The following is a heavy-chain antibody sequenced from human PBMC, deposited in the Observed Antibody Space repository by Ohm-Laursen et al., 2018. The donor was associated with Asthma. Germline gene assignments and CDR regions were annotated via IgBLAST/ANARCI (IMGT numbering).Heavy chain of an antibody. CDR3: ARDMGHSGYDSYDY. V-gene: IGHV3-33*08. CDR1: GFTFSSYA. D-gene: IGHD5-12*01. Sequence: SLRLSCAASGFTFSSYAMHWVRQAPGKGLEWVAVIWYDGSNKYYADSVKGRFTISRDNSKNTLYLQMNSLRAEDTAVYYCARDMGHSGYDSYDYWGQGTLVTVSS. J-gene: IGHJ4*02. CDR2: IWYDGSNK.